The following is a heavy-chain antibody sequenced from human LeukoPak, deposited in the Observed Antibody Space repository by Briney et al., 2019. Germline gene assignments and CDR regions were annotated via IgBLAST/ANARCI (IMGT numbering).Heavy chain of an antibody. CDR1: GYTFSTYD. Sequence: GAPVKLSCKPYGYTFSTYDINWVRQATGQGLEWMGWMNPNSGKTAYPQKFQGRITTSSDTSISTAYMELSSLRAGDPAAYPSAKLPMYSRHLDFWGQGTLATVS. CDR2: MNPNSGKT. J-gene: IGHJ4*02. D-gene: IGHD6-13*01. V-gene: IGHV1-8*03. CDR3: AKLPMYSRHLDF.